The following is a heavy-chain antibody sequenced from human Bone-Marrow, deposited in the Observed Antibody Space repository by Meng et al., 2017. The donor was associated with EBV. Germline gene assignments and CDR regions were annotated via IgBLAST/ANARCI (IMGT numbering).Heavy chain of an antibody. D-gene: IGHD6-19*01. V-gene: IGHV2-5*02. CDR2: IYWDDET. CDR1: TLPLRPSGMW. J-gene: IGHJ4*02. Sequence: ESAIPLLNHSRPPTIPCTSSTLPLRPSGMWLAWSRQPPGQALEWRAVIYWDDETRYSPALKNRITVTKDTSKNHVVIRMANLDPADTATYYCAPRRSDGGWFGYWGQGTLVTVSS. CDR3: APRRSDGGWFGY.